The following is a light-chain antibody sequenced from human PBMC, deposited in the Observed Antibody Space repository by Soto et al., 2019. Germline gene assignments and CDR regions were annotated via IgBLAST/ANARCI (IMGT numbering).Light chain of an antibody. J-gene: IGLJ3*02. V-gene: IGLV2-18*01. CDR1: STDFVSYNR. CDR2: EAS. CDR3: AAWDDGLNGWV. Sequence: QLVLTQPPSVSGSPGQSVTISCTGTSTDFVSYNRVSWYQQPPGTAPKLIIYEASNRPSGVPDRFSGSKSGNTASLTISGLQAADEADYYCAAWDDGLNGWVFGGGTKVTVL.